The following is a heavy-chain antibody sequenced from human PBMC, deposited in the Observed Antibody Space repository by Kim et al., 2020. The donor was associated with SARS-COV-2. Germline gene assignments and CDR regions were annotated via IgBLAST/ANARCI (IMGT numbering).Heavy chain of an antibody. Sequence: SETLSLTCAVYGGSFSGYYWSWIRQPPGKGLEWIGEINHSGSTNYNPSLKSRVTISVDTSKNQFSLKLSSVTAADTAVYYCARGGYDCWGQGTLVTVSS. CDR1: GGSFSGYY. J-gene: IGHJ4*02. CDR2: INHSGST. CDR3: ARGGYDC. V-gene: IGHV4-34*01. D-gene: IGHD5-12*01.